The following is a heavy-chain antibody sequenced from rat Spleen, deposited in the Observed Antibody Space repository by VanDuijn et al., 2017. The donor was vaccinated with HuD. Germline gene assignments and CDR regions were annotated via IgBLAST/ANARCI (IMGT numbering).Heavy chain of an antibody. CDR1: GFSLISNG. D-gene: IGHD4-1*01. V-gene: IGHV2S12*01. Sequence: QVQLKESGPGLMQPSQTLSLTCTVSGFSLISNGVSWVRQPPGKGLEWIAAISGGGSTYFNSALKSRLSISRDTSKSQVFLKMNSLQTEDTATYYCARDGGELGYWGQGVMVTVSS. J-gene: IGHJ2*01. CDR2: ISGGGST. CDR3: ARDGGELGY.